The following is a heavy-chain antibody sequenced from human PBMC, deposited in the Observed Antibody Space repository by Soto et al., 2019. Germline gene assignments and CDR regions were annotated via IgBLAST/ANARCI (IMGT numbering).Heavy chain of an antibody. V-gene: IGHV3-9*01. CDR2: INWNSGSR. CDR1: GFTFDDYA. Sequence: GGSLRLSCAVSGFTFDDYAMHWVRQAPGKGLEWVSGINWNSGSRGYADSVKGRFTISRDNAKNSLYLQMNSLRAEDTALYYWAKVSRSAYYRGMDVWGQGPTVTVSS. D-gene: IGHD6-6*01. CDR3: AKVSRSAYYRGMDV. J-gene: IGHJ6*02.